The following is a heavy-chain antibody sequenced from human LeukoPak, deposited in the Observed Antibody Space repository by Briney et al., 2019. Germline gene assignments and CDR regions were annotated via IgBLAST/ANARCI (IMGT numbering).Heavy chain of an antibody. D-gene: IGHD6-19*01. V-gene: IGHV1-18*01. CDR3: AQESRAVAGTFDY. J-gene: IGHJ4*02. Sequence: ASVKVSCKASGYTFTSYGISWVRQAPGHGLEWMGWISAYNGNTNYAQKLQGRVTMTRDTSTSTVYMELSSLRSEDTAVYYCAQESRAVAGTFDYWGQGTLVTVSS. CDR2: ISAYNGNT. CDR1: GYTFTSYG.